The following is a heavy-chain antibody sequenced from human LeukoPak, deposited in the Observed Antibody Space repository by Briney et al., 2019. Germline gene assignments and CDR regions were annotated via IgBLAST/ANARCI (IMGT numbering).Heavy chain of an antibody. D-gene: IGHD4-11*01. CDR2: IISDGSSA. V-gene: IGHV3-74*01. CDR1: GFTFKDYW. J-gene: IGHJ4*02. Sequence: PGGSLRLSCAASGFTFKDYWMHWVRQVPGKGLVWVARIISDGSSASYADSVKGRFTMSRDNAKNTLYLQMNSLRAEDTAVYYCVRDSNYHPDCWGQGTLVTASS. CDR3: VRDSNYHPDC.